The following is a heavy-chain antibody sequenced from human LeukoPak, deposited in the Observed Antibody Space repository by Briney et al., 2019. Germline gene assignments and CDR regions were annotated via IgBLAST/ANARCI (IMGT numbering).Heavy chain of an antibody. CDR1: GYTFTSYG. CDR2: INPNSGGT. D-gene: IGHD1-26*01. CDR3: ARDLRYSGGYYGDY. Sequence: ASVKVSCKASGYTFTSYGISWVRQAPGQGLEWMGWINPNSGGTNYAQKFQGRVTMTRDTSISTAYMELSRLRSDDTAVYYCARDLRYSGGYYGDYWGQGTLVTVSS. V-gene: IGHV1-2*02. J-gene: IGHJ4*02.